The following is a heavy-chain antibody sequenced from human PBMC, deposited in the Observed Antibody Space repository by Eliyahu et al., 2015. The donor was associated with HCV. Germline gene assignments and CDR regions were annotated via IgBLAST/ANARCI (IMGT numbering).Heavy chain of an antibody. J-gene: IGHJ6*04. CDR2: IKEDGSDQ. CDR1: GFTFRSYW. CDR3: VRGGGRDGGV. V-gene: IGHV3-7*03. D-gene: IGHD4-23*01. Sequence: EMQLVESGGGLVQPGGSLRLSCTVSGFTFRSYWMNWARQAPGKGLEGVANIKEDGSDQYYVDSVKGRFTISRDNAKNSLYLQMNNLRGEDTAVYYCVRGGGRDGGVWGKGTTVTVSA.